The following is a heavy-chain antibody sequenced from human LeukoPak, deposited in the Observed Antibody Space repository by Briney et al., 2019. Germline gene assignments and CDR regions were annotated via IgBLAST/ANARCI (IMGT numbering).Heavy chain of an antibody. D-gene: IGHD3-16*02. CDR1: GGSFSGYY. CDR2: INHSGST. CDR3: ARGHYDYVWGSYRVYYFDY. Sequence: SETLSLTCAVYGGSFSGYYWSWIRQPPGKGLEWIGEINHSGSTNYNPSLKSRVTISVDTSKNQFSLKLSSVTAADTAVYYCARGHYDYVWGSYRVYYFDYWGQGTLVTASS. J-gene: IGHJ4*02. V-gene: IGHV4-34*01.